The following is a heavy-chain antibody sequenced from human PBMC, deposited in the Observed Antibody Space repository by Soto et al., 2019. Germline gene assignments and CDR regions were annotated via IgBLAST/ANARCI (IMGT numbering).Heavy chain of an antibody. J-gene: IGHJ5*02. CDR1: GGSFKSGSYS. D-gene: IGHD6-19*01. Sequence: SETLSLTCTVSGGSFKSGSYSWSWIRQPPGKGLEWIGYVYHTGRTSYNPSLKSRVSISVDTSKNQFSLKLSSVTAADTAVYYCARGRKVYSSGWSDWFDPWGQGTLVTVSS. V-gene: IGHV4-61*01. CDR3: ARGRKVYSSGWSDWFDP. CDR2: VYHTGRT.